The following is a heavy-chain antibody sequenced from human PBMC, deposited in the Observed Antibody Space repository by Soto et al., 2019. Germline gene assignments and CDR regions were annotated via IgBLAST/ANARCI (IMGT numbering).Heavy chain of an antibody. CDR1: GYTCTIYL. V-gene: IGHV1-18*01. Sequence: ASVEVAFKASGYTCTIYLIILFLHSPLQGLEWMGWISAYNGNTNYAQNLHCRVTITTDTSTSTAYMELRSLRSDDTAVYYCAKIRDAMEFKDDFDIWGKGKMVNVSS. CDR2: ISAYNGNT. J-gene: IGHJ3*02. CDR3: AKIRDAMEFKDDFDI. D-gene: IGHD2-2*01.